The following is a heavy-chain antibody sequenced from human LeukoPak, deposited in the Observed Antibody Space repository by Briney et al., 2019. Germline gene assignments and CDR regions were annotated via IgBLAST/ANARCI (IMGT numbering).Heavy chain of an antibody. J-gene: IGHJ3*02. V-gene: IGHV3-21*01. D-gene: IGHD2-21*02. CDR3: ARSCGGDCYGAFDI. CDR2: ISTSSSCI. CDR1: GFTFSSYS. Sequence: GGSLRLSCAASGFTFSSYSMNWVRQAPGKGLEWVSSISTSSSCIYYADSVKGRFTISRDNAKNSLYLQMNSLRAEDTAVYYCARSCGGDCYGAFDIWGQGTMVTVSS.